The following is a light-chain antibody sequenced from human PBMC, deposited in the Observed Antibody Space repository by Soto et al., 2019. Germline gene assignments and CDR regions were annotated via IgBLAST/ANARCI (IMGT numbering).Light chain of an antibody. CDR3: QSYHSGNVV. CDR2: EDN. J-gene: IGLJ2*01. Sequence: NFILTQPHSVSESPGKTVTISCIRSSGSIASNYVQWYQQRPGSAPTPVIYEDNERPSGVPDRFSGSIDSSSNSASLTISGLKTDDEADYYCQSYHSGNVVFGGGTKLTVL. V-gene: IGLV6-57*04. CDR1: SGSIASNY.